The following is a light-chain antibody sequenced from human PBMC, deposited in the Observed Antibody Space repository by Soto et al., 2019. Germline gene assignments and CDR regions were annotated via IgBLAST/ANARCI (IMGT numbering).Light chain of an antibody. Sequence: DIQMTQSPSTLSASVGYRVPITCLASQSISSWLAWYQQKPGKAPKLLIYDVSTLESGVPSRFSGSGSGTEFTLTISSLQPEDFATYFCQQSYSTPWTFGQGTKVDI. J-gene: IGKJ1*01. V-gene: IGKV1-5*01. CDR1: QSISSW. CDR3: QQSYSTPWT. CDR2: DVS.